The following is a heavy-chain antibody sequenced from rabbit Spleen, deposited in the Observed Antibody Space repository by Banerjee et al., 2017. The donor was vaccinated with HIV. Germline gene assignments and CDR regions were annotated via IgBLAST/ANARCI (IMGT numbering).Heavy chain of an antibody. CDR3: ARGAQIDGDANYLRRLAL. Sequence: QSLVESGGGLVKPGASLTLTCTASGFDFSSGYDMCWVRQAPGKGLEWIAKIYTGNNGAAYATWAKGRFTISKTSSTTVTLQLPSLTAADTATYFCARGAQIDGDANYLRRLALWGPGTLVTVS. V-gene: IGHV1S40*01. CDR2: IYTGNNGA. J-gene: IGHJ3*01. D-gene: IGHD6-1*01. CDR1: GFDFSSGYD.